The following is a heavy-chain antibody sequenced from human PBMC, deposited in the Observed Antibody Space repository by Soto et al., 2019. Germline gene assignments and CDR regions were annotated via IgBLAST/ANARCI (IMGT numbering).Heavy chain of an antibody. Sequence: QVQLVQSGAEVKKPGSSVKVSCKASGGTFSSYAISWVRQAPGQGLEWMGGIIPIFGTANYAQKFQGRVTITADESTSTAYMELSSLRSEETAVYYCARIQYYDILTGELNPSTNWFDPWGQGTLVTVSS. D-gene: IGHD3-9*01. CDR3: ARIQYYDILTGELNPSTNWFDP. V-gene: IGHV1-69*01. CDR2: IIPIFGTA. CDR1: GGTFSSYA. J-gene: IGHJ5*02.